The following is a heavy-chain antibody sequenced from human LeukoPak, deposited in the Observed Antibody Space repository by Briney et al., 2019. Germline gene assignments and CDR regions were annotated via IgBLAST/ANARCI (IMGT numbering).Heavy chain of an antibody. V-gene: IGHV1-2*02. CDR3: AKDQGRGYTYGLYYFDY. Sequence: TSVKVSCKASGYTFTGYYMHWVRQAPGQGLEWMGWINPNTGDTNYAQKFQGRVTMTRDTSSSTAYMELSRLRSDDTAMYYCAKDQGRGYTYGLYYFDYWGQGTLVTVSS. CDR1: GYTFTGYY. D-gene: IGHD5-18*01. J-gene: IGHJ4*02. CDR2: INPNTGDT.